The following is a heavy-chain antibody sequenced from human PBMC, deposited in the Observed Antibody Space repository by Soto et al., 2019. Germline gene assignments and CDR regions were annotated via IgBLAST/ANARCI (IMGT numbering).Heavy chain of an antibody. Sequence: QVQLVQSGAEVKKPGASVKVSCKASGYTFTSHYIHWVRQAPGQGFEWMAMINPSGGRADYAPQFPRRVTLTSDTSPSTGYMELSSLRSEDPAVYYCARCRAYPYAVPQPWGQGTLVTVSS. CDR3: ARCRAYPYAVPQP. V-gene: IGHV1-46*01. CDR1: GYTFTSHY. J-gene: IGHJ5*02. CDR2: INPSGGRA. D-gene: IGHD2-2*01.